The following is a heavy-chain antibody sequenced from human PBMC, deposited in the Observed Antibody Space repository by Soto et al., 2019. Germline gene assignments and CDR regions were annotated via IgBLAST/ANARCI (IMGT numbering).Heavy chain of an antibody. CDR3: ARGGDYYDSSGYYSTYWYFDL. Sequence: QVQLVQSGAEVKKPGSSVKVSCKASGGTFSSYAISWVRQAPGQGLEWMGGIIPIFGTANYAQKFQGRVKITADESTSTAYMELSSLRSEDTAVYYCARGGDYYDSSGYYSTYWYFDLWGRGTLVTVSS. D-gene: IGHD3-22*01. CDR2: IIPIFGTA. V-gene: IGHV1-69*01. J-gene: IGHJ2*01. CDR1: GGTFSSYA.